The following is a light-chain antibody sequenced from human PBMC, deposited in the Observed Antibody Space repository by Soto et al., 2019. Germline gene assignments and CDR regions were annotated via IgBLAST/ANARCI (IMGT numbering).Light chain of an antibody. Sequence: DIQMTQSPSTLSASVGDRVTTTCRASQSISSWLAWYLQKPGKAPKLLIYKASTLQDGVPSRFSGSGSGTEFTLTISSLQPDDFATYYCQQYSSYSPYTFGQGTKLEIK. V-gene: IGKV1-5*03. CDR2: KAS. J-gene: IGKJ2*01. CDR3: QQYSSYSPYT. CDR1: QSISSW.